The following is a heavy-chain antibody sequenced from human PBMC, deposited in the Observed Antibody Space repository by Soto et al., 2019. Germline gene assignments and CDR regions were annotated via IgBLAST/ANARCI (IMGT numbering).Heavy chain of an antibody. J-gene: IGHJ6*02. CDR3: ARDGPPHYYYYGMDV. Sequence: PSETLSLTCTVSGGSISSGDYYWSWIRQPPGKGLEWIGYIYYSGSTYYNPSLKSRVTISVDASKNQFSLKLSSVTAADTAVYYCARDGPPHYYYYGMDVWGQGTKVTVSS. V-gene: IGHV4-30-4*02. CDR1: GGSISSGDYY. CDR2: IYYSGST.